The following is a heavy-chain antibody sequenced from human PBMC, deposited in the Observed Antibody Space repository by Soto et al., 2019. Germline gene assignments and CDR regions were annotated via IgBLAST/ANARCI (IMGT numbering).Heavy chain of an antibody. CDR3: ARVADNAFDI. CDR2: ISSSSSYI. D-gene: IGHD6-19*01. CDR1: GFTFSDYS. V-gene: IGHV3-21*01. J-gene: IGHJ3*02. Sequence: EVQLVESGGGLVKPGGSLRLSCAASGFTFSDYSMNWVRQAPGKGLEWVSFISSSSSYIYYADSMKGRFTISRDNAKNSLSLQMNSLRAEDTALYYCARVADNAFDIRGQGTMVTVSS.